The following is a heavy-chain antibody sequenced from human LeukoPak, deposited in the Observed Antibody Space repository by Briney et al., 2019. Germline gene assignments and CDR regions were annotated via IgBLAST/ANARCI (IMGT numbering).Heavy chain of an antibody. J-gene: IGHJ4*02. CDR2: ISAYNGNT. Sequence: GASVKVSCKASGYTFTSYHMHWVRQAPGQGLEWMGWISAYNGNTNYAQKLQGRVTMTTDTSTSTAYMELRSLRSDDTAVYYCARLYCSGGSCYSFDYWGQGTLVTVSS. V-gene: IGHV1-18*04. CDR1: GYTFTSYH. CDR3: ARLYCSGGSCYSFDY. D-gene: IGHD2-15*01.